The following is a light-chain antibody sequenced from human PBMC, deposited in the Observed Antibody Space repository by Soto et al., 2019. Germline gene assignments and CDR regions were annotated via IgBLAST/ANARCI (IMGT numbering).Light chain of an antibody. V-gene: IGLV2-14*03. Sequence: QSVLAQPASVSGSPGQSITISCTGTSSDVGSYNSVSWYQKYPGKPPTLMFHDFSNRPSGFFNRFFGSNFGNTASLTFFGLQAEDEADYYCSFFTTSSSFVSGSGTKVTVL. CDR3: SFFTTSSSFV. J-gene: IGLJ1*01. CDR2: DFS. CDR1: SSDVGSYNS.